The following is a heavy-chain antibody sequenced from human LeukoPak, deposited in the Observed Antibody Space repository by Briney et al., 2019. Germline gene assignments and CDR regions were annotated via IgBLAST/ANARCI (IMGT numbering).Heavy chain of an antibody. J-gene: IGHJ6*02. CDR1: GFTFSSYW. Sequence: GGSLILSCAASGFTFSSYWMSWVRQAPGKGLEWVANIKQDGSEKYYVDSVKGRFTISRDNAKNSLYLQMNSLRAEDTAVYYCARDSIAAAGNYYFYGMDVWGQGTTVTVSS. CDR3: ARDSIAAAGNYYFYGMDV. D-gene: IGHD6-13*01. V-gene: IGHV3-7*05. CDR2: IKQDGSEK.